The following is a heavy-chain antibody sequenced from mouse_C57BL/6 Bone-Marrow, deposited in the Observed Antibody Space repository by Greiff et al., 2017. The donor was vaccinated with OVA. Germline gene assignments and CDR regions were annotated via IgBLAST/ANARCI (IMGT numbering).Heavy chain of an antibody. CDR1: GFTFSDYG. CDR3: ARPPYDYGSYWFAY. CDR2: ISSGSSTI. J-gene: IGHJ3*01. D-gene: IGHD1-1*01. Sequence: EVKLVESGGGLVKPGGSLKLSCAASGFTFSDYGMHWVRQAPEKGLEWVAYISSGSSTIYYADTVKGRFTISRDNATNTLYLQMTSLRSEDTAMYYCARPPYDYGSYWFAYWGQGTLVTVSA. V-gene: IGHV5-17*01.